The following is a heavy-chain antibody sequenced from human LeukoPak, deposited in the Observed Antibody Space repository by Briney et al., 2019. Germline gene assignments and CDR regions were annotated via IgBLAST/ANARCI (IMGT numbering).Heavy chain of an antibody. CDR2: IKSKTDGGTT. CDR3: TTDVTFDAFDI. J-gene: IGHJ3*02. V-gene: IGHV3-15*01. CDR1: GFTFSDYY. Sequence: PGGSLRLSCAASGFTFSDYYMSWIRQAPGKGLEWVGRIKSKTDGGTTDYAAPVRGRFTISRDDSKNTLYLQMNSLKTEDTAVYYCTTDVTFDAFDIWGQGTMVTVSS.